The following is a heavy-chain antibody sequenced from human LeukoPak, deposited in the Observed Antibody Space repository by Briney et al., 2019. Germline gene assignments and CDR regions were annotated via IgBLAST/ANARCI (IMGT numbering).Heavy chain of an antibody. V-gene: IGHV3-48*03. Sequence: PGGSLRLSCAASGFTFSSYAMSWVRQAPGKGLEWVSYISSSVSTVYYADCVKGRFTISRDNAKNSLYLQMNSLRVEDTAVYYCARGGYCSGGTCYLFNAFDIWGQGTTVTVSS. CDR2: ISSSVSTV. CDR3: ARGGYCSGGTCYLFNAFDI. J-gene: IGHJ3*02. D-gene: IGHD2-15*01. CDR1: GFTFSSYA.